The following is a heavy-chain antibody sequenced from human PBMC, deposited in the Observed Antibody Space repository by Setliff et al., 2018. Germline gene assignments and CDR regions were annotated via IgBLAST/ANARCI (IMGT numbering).Heavy chain of an antibody. D-gene: IGHD3-3*01. Sequence: ASVKVSCKASGYTLTNYYMHWVRQAPVQGLEWMGIINPSGGLTRYAQKFQGKVTMARDTSTSTVYMEVSSLRSEDTAVYFCARDRFYNSWSGTSITAPHDAFDIWGQGTMVTVSS. CDR1: GYTLTNYY. CDR3: ARDRFYNSWSGTSITAPHDAFDI. V-gene: IGHV1-46*03. CDR2: INPSGGLT. J-gene: IGHJ3*02.